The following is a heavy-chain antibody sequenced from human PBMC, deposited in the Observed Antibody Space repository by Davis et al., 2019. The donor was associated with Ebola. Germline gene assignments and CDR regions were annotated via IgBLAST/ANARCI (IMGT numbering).Heavy chain of an antibody. V-gene: IGHV3-23*01. J-gene: IGHJ3*02. CDR2: ISGSGGST. D-gene: IGHD2-8*02. CDR3: ARAPILGAFDI. Sequence: GESLKISCAASGFTFSSYAMSWVRQAPGKGLEWVSAISGSGGSTYYADSVKGRFTISRDNSKNTLYLQMNSLRAEDTAVYYCARAPILGAFDIWGQGTMVTVSS. CDR1: GFTFSSYA.